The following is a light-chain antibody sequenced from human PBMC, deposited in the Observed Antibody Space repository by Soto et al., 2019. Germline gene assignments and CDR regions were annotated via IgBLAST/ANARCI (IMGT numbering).Light chain of an antibody. CDR2: AVN. CDR3: CSYAGSSTWV. CDR1: RSDVGGYNH. Sequence: QSALTQPASVSGSPGQSITISCTGTRSDVGGYNHVSWYQQHPGKAPKLMIYAVNKRPSGVSNHFSGSKSGNTASLTISGLQVEDEADYYCCSYAGSSTWVFGGGTKLTVL. J-gene: IGLJ3*02. V-gene: IGLV2-23*02.